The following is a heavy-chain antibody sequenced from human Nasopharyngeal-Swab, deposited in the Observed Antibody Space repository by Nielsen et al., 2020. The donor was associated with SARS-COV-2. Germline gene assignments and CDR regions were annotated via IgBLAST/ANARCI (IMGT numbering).Heavy chain of an antibody. Sequence: VCQAPGKRLEWVSYISSSSSTIYYADSVKGRFTISRDNAKNSLYLQMNSLRDEDTAVYYCARDPTYSSGWYGDYWGQGTLVTVSS. D-gene: IGHD6-19*01. V-gene: IGHV3-48*02. J-gene: IGHJ4*02. CDR3: ARDPTYSSGWYGDY. CDR2: ISSSSSTI.